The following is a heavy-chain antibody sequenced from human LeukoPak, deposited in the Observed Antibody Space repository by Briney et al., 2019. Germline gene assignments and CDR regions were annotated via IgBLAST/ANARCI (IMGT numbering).Heavy chain of an antibody. CDR1: GGSISSYY. J-gene: IGHJ3*02. CDR3: ARAGNDYGGNSGADAFDI. Sequence: PSETLFLTCTVSGGSISSYYWSWIRQPPGKGLEWIGYIYYSGSTNYNPSLKSRVTISVDTSKNQFSLKLSSVTAADTAVYYCARAGNDYGGNSGADAFDIWGQGTMVTVSS. V-gene: IGHV4-59*01. D-gene: IGHD4-23*01. CDR2: IYYSGST.